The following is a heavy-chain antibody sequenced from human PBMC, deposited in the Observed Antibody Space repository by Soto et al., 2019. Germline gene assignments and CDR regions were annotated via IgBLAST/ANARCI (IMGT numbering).Heavy chain of an antibody. Sequence: SETLSLTCTVSGGSVSSGIYYLSWIRQPPGKGLEWIGYIYYSGSTNYNPSLKSRVTISVDTSKNQFSLKLSSVTAADTAVYYCARLLEPGGYYFDYWGQGTLVTVSS. CDR1: GGSVSSGIYY. J-gene: IGHJ4*02. V-gene: IGHV4-61*01. D-gene: IGHD1-1*01. CDR3: ARLLEPGGYYFDY. CDR2: IYYSGST.